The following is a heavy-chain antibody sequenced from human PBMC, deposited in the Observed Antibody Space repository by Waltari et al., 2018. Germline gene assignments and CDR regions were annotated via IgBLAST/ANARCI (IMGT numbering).Heavy chain of an antibody. Sequence: EVQLVESGGGLVKPGGSLRLSCSASGFTFSSYSMNWVRQAPGKGLEWVSSISSSSSYIYYADSVKGRFTISRDNAKNSLYLQMNSLRAEDTAVYYCARLRGYSGYDGFDYWGQGTMVTVSS. CDR1: GFTFSSYS. D-gene: IGHD5-12*01. J-gene: IGHJ4*02. CDR2: ISSSSSYI. V-gene: IGHV3-21*01. CDR3: ARLRGYSGYDGFDY.